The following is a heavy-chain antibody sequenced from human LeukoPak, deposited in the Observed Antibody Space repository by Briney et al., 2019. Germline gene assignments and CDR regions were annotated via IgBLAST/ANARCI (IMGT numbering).Heavy chain of an antibody. D-gene: IGHD3-10*01. V-gene: IGHV5-51*01. CDR3: ARRGYGSGNYYYPN. J-gene: IGHJ4*02. CDR1: GYSFTNHY. Sequence: GESLKISCKGSGYSFTNHYIGWVRLMPGKGLEVMGIIYPGDSDTRYCPSIQGQVTISADESISTAYLQWSSLKASDTAMYYCARRGYGSGNYYYPNWGQGTLVTVSS. CDR2: IYPGDSDT.